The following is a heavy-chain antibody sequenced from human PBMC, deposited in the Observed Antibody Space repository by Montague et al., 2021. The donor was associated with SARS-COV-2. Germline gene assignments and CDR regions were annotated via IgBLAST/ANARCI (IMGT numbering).Heavy chain of an antibody. D-gene: IGHD4-17*01. V-gene: IGHV4-39*07. CDR1: GGSISTTNYY. Sequence: SETLSLTCTVFGGSISTTNYYWAWIRQPPGKGLEWVGSIYNSDNTYYNPSLESRLTMSVDTSKNQFSLKLRSVTAADAAVYHCARAWRYGDYSGVHFAPLGQGTLVTVTS. CDR3: ARAWRYGDYSGVHFAP. J-gene: IGHJ5*02. CDR2: IYNSDNT.